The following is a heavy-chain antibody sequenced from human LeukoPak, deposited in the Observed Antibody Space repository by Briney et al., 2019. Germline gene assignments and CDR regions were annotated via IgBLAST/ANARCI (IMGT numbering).Heavy chain of an antibody. V-gene: IGHV4-31*03. J-gene: IGHJ4*02. CDR1: GGSINSDDYY. CDR3: AKFSSSSGYYQSFDY. Sequence: SETLSLTCTVSGGSINSDDYYWSCVRQLPGKGLEWFGYIHYSGSTYYSPYLRSRVTMSVDTSKNQFSLKLTSVTAADTAVYYCAKFSSSSGYYQSFDYWGQGTLVTVSS. D-gene: IGHD3-22*01. CDR2: IHYSGST.